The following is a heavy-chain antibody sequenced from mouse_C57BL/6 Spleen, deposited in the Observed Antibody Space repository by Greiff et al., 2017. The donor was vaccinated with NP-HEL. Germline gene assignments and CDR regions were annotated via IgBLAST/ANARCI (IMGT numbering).Heavy chain of an antibody. D-gene: IGHD1-1*01. J-gene: IGHJ2*01. Sequence: QVQLQQPGAELVRPGTSVKLSCKASGYTFTSYWMHWVKQRPGQGLEWIGVIDPSDSYTNYNQKFKGKATLTVDTSSSTAYMQLSSLISEDSAVYYCARSGDYYGSSEVDDWGQGTTLTVSS. CDR1: GYTFTSYW. V-gene: IGHV1-59*01. CDR3: ARSGDYYGSSEVDD. CDR2: IDPSDSYT.